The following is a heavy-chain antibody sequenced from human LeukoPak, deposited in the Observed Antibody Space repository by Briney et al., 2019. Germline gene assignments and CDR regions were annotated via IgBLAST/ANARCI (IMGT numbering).Heavy chain of an antibody. CDR2: ISGSGGST. CDR1: GFTFSSYA. J-gene: IGHJ4*02. D-gene: IGHD6-19*01. V-gene: IGHV3-23*01. Sequence: TGGSLRLSCAASGFTFSSYAMSWVRQAPGKGLEWVSAISGSGGSTYYADSVKGRFTISRDNSKNTLYLQMNSLRAEDTAVYYCAKDGSSGWYGDSYFDYWGQGTLVTVSS. CDR3: AKDGSSGWYGDSYFDY.